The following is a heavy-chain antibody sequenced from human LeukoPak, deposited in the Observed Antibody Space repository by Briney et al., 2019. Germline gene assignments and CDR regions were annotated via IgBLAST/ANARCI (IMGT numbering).Heavy chain of an antibody. J-gene: IGHJ5*01. CDR2: ISSSVVYT. V-gene: IGHV3-21*01. Sequence: GGSLRLSCAASGFTFSSYTMSWVRQAPGKGLEWVSTISSSVVYTYYADSVKGRFTISRDNADNLLNLQMNSLRAENTAVYYCARVVYGSSWYDSWGQGTPVTVSS. CDR3: ARVVYGSSWYDS. CDR1: GFTFSSYT. D-gene: IGHD6-13*01.